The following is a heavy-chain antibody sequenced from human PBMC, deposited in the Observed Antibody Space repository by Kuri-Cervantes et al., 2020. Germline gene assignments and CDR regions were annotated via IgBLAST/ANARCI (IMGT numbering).Heavy chain of an antibody. CDR3: ARAPYQLPNDY. Sequence: SLKISCAASGFTFDDYAMHWVRQAPGKGLEWVSGISWNSGSIGYADSVKGRFTISRDNAKNSLYLQMNSLRDEDTAVYYCARAPYQLPNDYWGQGTLVTVSS. CDR2: ISWNSGSI. V-gene: IGHV3-9*01. CDR1: GFTFDDYA. D-gene: IGHD2-2*01. J-gene: IGHJ4*02.